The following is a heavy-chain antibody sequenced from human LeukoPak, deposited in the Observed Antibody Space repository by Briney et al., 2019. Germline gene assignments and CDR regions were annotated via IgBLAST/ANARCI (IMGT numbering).Heavy chain of an antibody. J-gene: IGHJ3*02. V-gene: IGHV3-7*05. CDR3: ARDCGSDCSQAFDI. D-gene: IGHD2-21*02. CDR1: GFTFSNYW. CDR2: IKQDGTQK. Sequence: GGSLRLSCAASGFTFSNYWMSRVRQAPGKGLEWVADIKQDGTQKYYVDSVEGRFTISRDNAKNSLYLQMNSLRVEDTAVYYCARDCGSDCSQAFDIWGQGTMVTVSS.